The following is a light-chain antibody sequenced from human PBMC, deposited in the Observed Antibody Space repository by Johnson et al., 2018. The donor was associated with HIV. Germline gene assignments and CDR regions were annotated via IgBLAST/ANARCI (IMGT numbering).Light chain of an antibody. CDR2: ENN. CDR1: SSNIGNNY. V-gene: IGLV1-51*02. J-gene: IGLJ1*01. Sequence: QSVFSQPPSVSAAPGQKVTISCSGSSSNIGNNYVSWYQQIPGTAPKLLIYENNKRPSGIPDRFSGSKSGTSATLGITGLQTGDEADYYCGTWDSSLSAGGVFGTGTKVTVL. CDR3: GTWDSSLSAGGV.